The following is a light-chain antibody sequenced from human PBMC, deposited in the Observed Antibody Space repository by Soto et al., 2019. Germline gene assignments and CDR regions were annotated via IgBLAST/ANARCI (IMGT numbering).Light chain of an antibody. CDR3: QQYGVSPRT. CDR2: GAS. Sequence: EIVLTQSPGTLSLSPGERATLSCRASQSVSSTFLAWYQQKPGQAPRLLIYGASTRATGVPDRFSGSGSGTDFTLMISRLEPEDFAVHYCQQYGVSPRTFGQGTKVDIX. V-gene: IGKV3-20*01. J-gene: IGKJ1*01. CDR1: QSVSSTF.